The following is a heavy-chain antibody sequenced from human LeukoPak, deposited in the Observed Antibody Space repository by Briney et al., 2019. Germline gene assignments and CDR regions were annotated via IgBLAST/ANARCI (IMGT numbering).Heavy chain of an antibody. CDR2: FDPEDGET. D-gene: IGHD3-22*01. V-gene: IGHV1-24*01. CDR1: GYTLTELS. J-gene: IGHJ6*02. CDR3: ARVRGSYYYDSSGYNYGMDV. Sequence: ASVKVSCKVSGYTLTELSMHWVRQAPGKGLEWMGGFDPEDGETIYAQKFQGRVTMTEDTSTDTAYMELRSLRSEDTAVYYCARVRGSYYYDSSGYNYGMDVWGQGTTVTVSS.